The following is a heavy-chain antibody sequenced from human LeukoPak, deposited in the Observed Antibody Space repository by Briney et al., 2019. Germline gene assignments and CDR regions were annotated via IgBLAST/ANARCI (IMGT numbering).Heavy chain of an antibody. J-gene: IGHJ6*02. CDR3: ARGGSYYFYNGMDV. CDR2: IIPIVGIL. D-gene: IGHD1-26*01. CDR1: GGTFTSYG. V-gene: IGHV1-69*04. Sequence: SVKVSCKASGGTFTSYGINWVRQAPGLGLEWMGRIIPIVGILNYAQRFQGRVTITADNSTNIAYMEQSSLRSEDTAVYYCARGGSYYFYNGMDVWGQGTTVTVSS.